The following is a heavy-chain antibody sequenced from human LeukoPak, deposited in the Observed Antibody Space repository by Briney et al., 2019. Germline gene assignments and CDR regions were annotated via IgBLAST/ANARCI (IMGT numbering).Heavy chain of an antibody. Sequence: SETLSLTCTVSGGSISSYYWSWIRQPPGKGLEWIGYIYHTGSNNYSPSLKSRVTMSVDTSKNQFSLKLSSVTAADTAVYYCARARYSNSWYAVDIWGRGTMVTVSS. CDR1: GGSISSYY. J-gene: IGHJ3*02. CDR2: IYHTGSN. V-gene: IGHV4-59*08. D-gene: IGHD6-13*01. CDR3: ARARYSNSWYAVDI.